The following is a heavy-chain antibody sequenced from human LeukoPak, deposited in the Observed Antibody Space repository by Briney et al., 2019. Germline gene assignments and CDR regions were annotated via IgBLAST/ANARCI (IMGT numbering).Heavy chain of an antibody. Sequence: SETLSLTCTVSGGSISSYYWSWIRQPPGKGLEWIGYIYYSGSTNYNPSLKSRVTLSVDTSKNQFSLKLSSVTAADTAVYYCARTGEWYYDILTGYYNPAVFDYWGQGTLVTVSS. D-gene: IGHD3-9*01. CDR3: ARTGEWYYDILTGYYNPAVFDY. V-gene: IGHV4-59*01. J-gene: IGHJ4*02. CDR2: IYYSGST. CDR1: GGSISSYY.